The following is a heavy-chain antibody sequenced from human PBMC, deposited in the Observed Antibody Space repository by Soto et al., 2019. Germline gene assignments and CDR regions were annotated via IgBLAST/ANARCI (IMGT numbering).Heavy chain of an antibody. V-gene: IGHV3-15*07. J-gene: IGHJ6*02. CDR3: TTETYDFWSGSRGMDV. CDR1: GFTFSNAW. D-gene: IGHD3-3*01. Sequence: GGSLRLSCAASGFTFSNAWMNWVRQAPGKGLEWVGRIKSKTDGGTTDYAAPVKGRFTISRDDSKNTLYLQMNSLKTEDTAVYYCTTETYDFWSGSRGMDVWGQGTTVTVSS. CDR2: IKSKTDGGTT.